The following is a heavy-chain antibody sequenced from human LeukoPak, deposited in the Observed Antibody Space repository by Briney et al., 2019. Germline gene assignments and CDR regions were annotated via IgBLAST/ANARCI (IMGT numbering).Heavy chain of an antibody. D-gene: IGHD2-15*01. CDR3: ARNSGGYCSGGSCAYYYYYIGV. CDR1: GFTFSSYR. Sequence: GGSLRLSCAASGFTFSSYRMHWVRQAPGKGLVWVSRINSDGSSTSYADSVKGRFTISRDNAKNTLYLQMNSLRAEDTAVYYCARNSGGYCSGGSCAYYYYYIGVWGKGTTVTVSS. J-gene: IGHJ6*03. V-gene: IGHV3-74*01. CDR2: INSDGSST.